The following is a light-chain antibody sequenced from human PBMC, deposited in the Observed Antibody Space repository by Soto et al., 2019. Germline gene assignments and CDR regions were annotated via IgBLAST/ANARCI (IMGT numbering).Light chain of an antibody. CDR2: GAS. CDR1: QSVSSSY. CDR3: QQYGSSPVN. V-gene: IGKV3-20*01. J-gene: IGKJ3*01. Sequence: EIVLTQSPGTLSLSPGERATLSYRASQSVSSSYLAWYQQKPGQAPRLLIYGASSRATGIPDRFSGSGSGTDFTLTISRLEPEDFAVYYCQQYGSSPVNFGPGTKVDIK.